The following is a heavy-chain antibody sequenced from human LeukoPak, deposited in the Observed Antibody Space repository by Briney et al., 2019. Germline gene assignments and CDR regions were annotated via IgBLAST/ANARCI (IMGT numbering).Heavy chain of an antibody. J-gene: IGHJ4*02. CDR1: GGTFSSYA. D-gene: IGHD5-18*01. CDR3: SIGGYSYGGEGFDY. CDR2: IIPIFGTA. V-gene: IGHV1-69*13. Sequence: SVKVSCKASGGTFSSYAISWVRQAPGQGLEWMGGIIPIFGTANYAQKFQGRVTITADESTSTAYMELSSLRSEDTAVYYCSIGGYSYGGEGFDYWGQGTLVTVSS.